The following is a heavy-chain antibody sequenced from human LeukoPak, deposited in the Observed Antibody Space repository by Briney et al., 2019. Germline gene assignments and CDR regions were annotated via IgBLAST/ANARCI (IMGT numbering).Heavy chain of an antibody. CDR2: IKQDGSEK. CDR1: GFTFSSYW. Sequence: GGSLRLSCAASGFTFSSYWISWVRQAPGKGLEWVANIKQDGSEKYYADSVKGRFTISRDNAKNSLYLQMNSLRAEDTAVYYCGSGRNWNQLDYWGPGTLVTVSS. J-gene: IGHJ4*02. CDR3: GSGRNWNQLDY. V-gene: IGHV3-7*01. D-gene: IGHD1-1*01.